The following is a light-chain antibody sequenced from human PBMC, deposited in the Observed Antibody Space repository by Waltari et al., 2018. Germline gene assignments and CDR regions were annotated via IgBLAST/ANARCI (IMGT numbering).Light chain of an antibody. Sequence: SYELTQTPSVSVSPGQTARITCSGDALPKKYAYGFQQKPGQSPVLIIYEDSKRPSGIPERFSGSSSGTVATLTISGAQVEDEADYYCYSTDSSGNLYIFGAGTRLTVL. CDR3: YSTDSSGNLYI. CDR1: ALPKKY. V-gene: IGLV3-10*01. J-gene: IGLJ1*01. CDR2: EDS.